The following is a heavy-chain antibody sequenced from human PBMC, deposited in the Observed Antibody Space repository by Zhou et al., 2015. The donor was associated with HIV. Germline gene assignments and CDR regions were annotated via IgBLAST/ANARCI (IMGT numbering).Heavy chain of an antibody. D-gene: IGHD3-3*01. J-gene: IGHJ6*03. CDR1: GGTFSSYA. V-gene: IGHV1-69*01. CDR2: IIPIFGTA. CDR3: ARSITIFGVVIGHYYYMDV. Sequence: QVQLVQSGAEVKKPGSSVKVSCKASGGTFSSYAISWVRQAPGQGLEWMGGIIPIFGTANYAQKFQGRVTITADESTSTAYMELSSLRSEDTAVYYCARSITIFGVVIGHYYYMDVWGKGTTVTVSS.